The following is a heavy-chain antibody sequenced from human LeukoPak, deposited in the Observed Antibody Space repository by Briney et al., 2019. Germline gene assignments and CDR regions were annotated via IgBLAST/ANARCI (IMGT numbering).Heavy chain of an antibody. CDR1: GFTFSSYE. V-gene: IGHV3-48*03. CDR3: ARDPLGYCSGGSCGD. D-gene: IGHD2-15*01. CDR2: ISSSGSTI. J-gene: IGHJ4*02. Sequence: GGSLRLSCAASGFTFSSYEMNWVRQAPGKGLEWVSYISSSGSTIYYADSVKGRFTISRDNSKNTLYLQMNSLRAEDTAVYYCARDPLGYCSGGSCGDWGQGTLVTVSS.